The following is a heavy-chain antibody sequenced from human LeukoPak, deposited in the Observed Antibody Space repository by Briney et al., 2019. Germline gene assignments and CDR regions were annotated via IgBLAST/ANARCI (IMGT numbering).Heavy chain of an antibody. Sequence: ASVKVSCKASGYTFTSYGISWVQQAPGQGLEWMEWINAYNGNTNYAQKLQGRVTMTTDTSTSTAYMELRSLRSDDTAVYYCARVGIAAAGSNQKYYFDYWGQGTLVTVSS. CDR3: ARVGIAAAGSNQKYYFDY. CDR2: INAYNGNT. J-gene: IGHJ4*02. V-gene: IGHV1-18*01. CDR1: GYTFTSYG. D-gene: IGHD6-13*01.